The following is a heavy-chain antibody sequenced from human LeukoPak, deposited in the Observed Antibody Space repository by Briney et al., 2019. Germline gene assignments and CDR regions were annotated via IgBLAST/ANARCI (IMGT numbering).Heavy chain of an antibody. CDR2: ISGGGDTT. Sequence: GGSLRLPCAASGFTFSTYAMSWVRQSPGKGLEWVSTISGGGDTTYYADSVEGRLTISRDNSKNTLYLQMNSLRAEDTAVYYCARDIYAGASSPGVYWGQGTLVTVSS. V-gene: IGHV3-23*01. J-gene: IGHJ4*02. D-gene: IGHD1-26*01. CDR1: GFTFSTYA. CDR3: ARDIYAGASSPGVY.